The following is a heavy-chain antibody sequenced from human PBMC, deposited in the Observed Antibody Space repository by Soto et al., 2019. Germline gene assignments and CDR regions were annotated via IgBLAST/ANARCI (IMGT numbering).Heavy chain of an antibody. CDR1: GFTFSSYG. Sequence: QVQLVESGGGVVQPGRSLRLSCAASGFTFSSYGMHWVRQAPGKGLEWVAVIWYDGSYKYYADSVKGRFTISRDNSKNTLYLQMNSLRAEVTAVYYCARDAASGSYFSWFDPWGQGTLVTVSS. CDR3: ARDAASGSYFSWFDP. D-gene: IGHD1-26*01. CDR2: IWYDGSYK. J-gene: IGHJ5*02. V-gene: IGHV3-33*01.